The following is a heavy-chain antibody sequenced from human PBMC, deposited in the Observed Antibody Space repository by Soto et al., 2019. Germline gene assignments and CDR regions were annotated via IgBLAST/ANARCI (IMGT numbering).Heavy chain of an antibody. CDR1: GFTVSNNY. V-gene: IGHV3-53*01. CDR2: IYSSGGT. J-gene: IGHJ3*02. CDR3: ARGNGFDM. Sequence: GGSLRLSSAASGFTVSNNYMSWVRQAPGKGLEWVSLIYSSGGTYHADSVKGRFTISRDNSKNTLYLQMNSLRADDTAVYYCARGNGFDMWGQVPMVTFS.